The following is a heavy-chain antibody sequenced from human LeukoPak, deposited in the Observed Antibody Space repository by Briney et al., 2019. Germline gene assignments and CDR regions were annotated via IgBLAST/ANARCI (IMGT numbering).Heavy chain of an antibody. CDR2: IHYSGST. CDR3: ARAGFYASVNQYYYYYYMDV. D-gene: IGHD2/OR15-2a*01. J-gene: IGHJ6*03. CDR1: GDSISGYY. V-gene: IGHV4-59*13. Sequence: SETLSLTCTVSGDSISGYYWSWIRQPPGKGLEWIGYIHYSGSTNYNPSLKSRVTTSIDTSKNQFSLKVTSVTAADAAVYYCARAGFYASVNQYYYYYYMDVWGTGTTVTVSS.